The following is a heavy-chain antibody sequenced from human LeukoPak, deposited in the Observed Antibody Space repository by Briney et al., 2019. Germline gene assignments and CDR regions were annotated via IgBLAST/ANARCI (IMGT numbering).Heavy chain of an antibody. CDR2: IYSGGST. Sequence: GGSLRLSCAASGFTVSSNYMSWVRQAPGKGLEWVSVIYSGGSTYYADSVKGRFTISRDNSKNTLYLQMNSLRAEDTAVYYCARDLFYDYVWGSYRYFDYWGQGTLVTVSS. D-gene: IGHD3-16*02. CDR1: GFTVSSNY. J-gene: IGHJ4*02. V-gene: IGHV3-53*01. CDR3: ARDLFYDYVWGSYRYFDY.